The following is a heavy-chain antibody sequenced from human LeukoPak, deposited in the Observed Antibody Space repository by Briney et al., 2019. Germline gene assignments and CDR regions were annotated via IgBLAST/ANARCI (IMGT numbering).Heavy chain of an antibody. CDR3: EEDRRGAAFD. J-gene: IGHJ4*02. V-gene: IGHV3-30*18. Sequence: PGGSLRLSCAASGFTFSSYGMHWVRQAPGKGLGWVAVISYDGSNKYYADSVKARFTISRDNSKNTLYLQMNSLRAEATVVFCCEEDRRGAAFDWGEGGPVTVVS. CDR1: GFTFSSYG. D-gene: IGHD1-26*01. CDR2: ISYDGSNK.